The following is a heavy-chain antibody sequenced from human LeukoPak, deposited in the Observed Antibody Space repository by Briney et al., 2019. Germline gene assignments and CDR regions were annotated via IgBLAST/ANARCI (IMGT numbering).Heavy chain of an antibody. CDR2: IKQDGSEK. CDR1: GFTFSSYW. D-gene: IGHD2-2*02. CDR3: ARDRTYCSSTSCYSLRYFQH. V-gene: IGHV3-7*01. J-gene: IGHJ1*01. Sequence: GGSLRLSCAASGFTFSSYWMSWVRQAPGKGLEWVANIKQDGSEKYYVDSVKGRFTISRDNAKSSLYLQMNSLRAEDTAVYYCARDRTYCSSTSCYSLRYFQHWGQGTLVTVSS.